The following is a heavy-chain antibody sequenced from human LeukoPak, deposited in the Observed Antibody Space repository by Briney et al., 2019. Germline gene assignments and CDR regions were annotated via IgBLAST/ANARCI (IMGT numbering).Heavy chain of an antibody. CDR1: GFTFSIYW. Sequence: GGSLRLSCAASGFTFSIYWMSWVRQAPGKGLEWVANINQDGGEKYYVDSVKGRFIISRDNAKNSLYLQMSSLRAEDTAVYYCARTASEYSISWIDWGQGTLVTVSS. V-gene: IGHV3-7*01. CDR2: INQDGGEK. J-gene: IGHJ1*01. CDR3: ARTASEYSISWID. D-gene: IGHD6-13*01.